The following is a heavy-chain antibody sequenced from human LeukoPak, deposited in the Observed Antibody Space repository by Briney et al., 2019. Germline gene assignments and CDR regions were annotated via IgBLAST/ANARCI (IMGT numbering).Heavy chain of an antibody. Sequence: ASVKVSCKASGYTFTSYDINWVRQATGQGLEWMGWMNPNSGNTGYAQKFQGRVTMTRNTPISTAYMELSSLRSEDTAVYYCARGGYDILTGYHNFDYWGQGTLVTVSS. D-gene: IGHD3-9*01. CDR3: ARGGYDILTGYHNFDY. J-gene: IGHJ4*02. V-gene: IGHV1-8*01. CDR2: MNPNSGNT. CDR1: GYTFTSYD.